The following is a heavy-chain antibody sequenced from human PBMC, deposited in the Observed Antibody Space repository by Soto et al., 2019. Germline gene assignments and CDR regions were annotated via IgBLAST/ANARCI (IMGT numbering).Heavy chain of an antibody. J-gene: IGHJ4*02. CDR2: ISNDGNNK. D-gene: IGHD1-7*01. CDR1: GFTFSIND. V-gene: IGHV3-30*18. Sequence: PGGSLRLSCAASGFTFSINDMHWVRQAPGRGLEWVAVISNDGNNKYYADSVKGRFTLSRDNSKNMVYLQMDSLRVEDTAVYFCANYQLTYNWHCLIDSWGPGTLVTVSS. CDR3: ANYQLTYNWHCLIDS.